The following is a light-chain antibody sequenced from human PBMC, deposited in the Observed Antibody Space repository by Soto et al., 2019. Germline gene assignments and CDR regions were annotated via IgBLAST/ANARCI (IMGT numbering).Light chain of an antibody. J-gene: IGKJ4*01. V-gene: IGKV1-5*03. CDR2: RAS. CDR1: QSISNW. CDR3: QQYNSCSPRLT. Sequence: DIQMTQSPSTLSASVGDRVTITCRASQSISNWLAWYQQKPGKAPKLLIYRASSLESGVPSRFSGSGSGTEFTLTISSLQPDDFATYYCQQYNSCSPRLTFGGGTKVETK.